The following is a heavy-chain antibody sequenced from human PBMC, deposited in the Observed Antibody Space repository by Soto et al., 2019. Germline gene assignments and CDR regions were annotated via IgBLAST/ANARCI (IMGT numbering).Heavy chain of an antibody. CDR3: AKEPEVGPEGHVDS. D-gene: IGHD2-15*01. CDR2: INSYGGST. J-gene: IGHJ4*02. Sequence: EVQLLESGGGLVQTGVSLRLACAASGFTFSKNAMNWVRQAPGKGLEWVSGINSYGGSTYYVDSVKGRFTISRDNSKNTLYLQMTSRRGEDTAVYYCAKEPEVGPEGHVDSWGQGTLV. CDR1: GFTFSKNA. V-gene: IGHV3-23*01.